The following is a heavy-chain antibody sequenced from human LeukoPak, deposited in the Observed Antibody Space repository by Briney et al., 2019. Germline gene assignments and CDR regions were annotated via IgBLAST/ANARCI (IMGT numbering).Heavy chain of an antibody. CDR3: AKGSSSSRPYYFDY. J-gene: IGHJ4*02. CDR1: GFSFSSYA. CDR2: ITDSGGST. D-gene: IGHD6-6*01. V-gene: IGHV3-23*01. Sequence: GGSLRLSCAASGFSFSSYAMSWVRQAPGKGLEWVSAITDSGGSTYHADSVKGRFTISRDNSKNTLFLKMNSLRVEDTAVYYCAKGSSSSRPYYFDYWGQGTLVTVSS.